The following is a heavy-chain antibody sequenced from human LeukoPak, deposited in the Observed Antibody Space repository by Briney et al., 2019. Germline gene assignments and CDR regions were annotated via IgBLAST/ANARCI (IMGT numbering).Heavy chain of an antibody. V-gene: IGHV4-34*01. J-gene: IGHJ4*02. CDR1: GGSFSGSY. D-gene: IGHD5-18*01. Sequence: SETLSLTCAVSGGSFSGSYWSWVRQPPGKGLEWIGEINQSGTTNYNPSLNSRVTISVGTSENQFSLNLNSVTAADTAVYYCARHSASARGYSYGFFDYWGQGTLVTVSS. CDR2: INQSGTT. CDR3: ARHSASARGYSYGFFDY.